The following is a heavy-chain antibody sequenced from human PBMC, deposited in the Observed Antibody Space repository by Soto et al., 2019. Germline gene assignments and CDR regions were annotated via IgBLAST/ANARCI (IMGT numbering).Heavy chain of an antibody. CDR1: GYTFTSYG. D-gene: IGHD3-10*01. CDR3: ARRSGARDGAFDI. CDR2: ISAYNGNT. J-gene: IGHJ3*02. V-gene: IGHV1-18*01. Sequence: QVQLVQSGAEVKKPGASVKVSCKASGYTFTSYGISWVRQAPGQGLEWMGWISAYNGNTNDAQKLQGRVTMTTDTATSTASMELSSLRAADTAVYYCARRSGARDGAFDIGGQGTMVTVSS.